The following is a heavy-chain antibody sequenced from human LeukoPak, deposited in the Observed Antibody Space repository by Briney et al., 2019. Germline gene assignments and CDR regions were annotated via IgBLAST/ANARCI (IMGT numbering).Heavy chain of an antibody. V-gene: IGHV3-49*03. D-gene: IGHD3-10*01. CDR2: TRSKGYGGTT. CDR3: TRCYGSGTPDDY. CDR1: GFTFGDYA. Sequence: PGGSLRLSCTAFGFTFGDYAMSWFRQAPGKGLEWVGFTRSKGYGGTTEYAASVNDRFIISRDDSKNIAYLQMNSLKTEDTAVYYCTRCYGSGTPDDYWGQGTLVTVSS. J-gene: IGHJ4*02.